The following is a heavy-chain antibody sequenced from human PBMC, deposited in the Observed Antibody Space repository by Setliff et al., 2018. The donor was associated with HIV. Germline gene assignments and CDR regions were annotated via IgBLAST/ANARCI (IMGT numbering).Heavy chain of an antibody. Sequence: GASVKVSCKATGYIIVGYKMNWVRQVPGQGLEWIGRISPNNGAAEYAPRFQGRVRMTLDTSISTAYLEIPSLTSDDAAVYYCARPRVFDSSDVWGQGTMVTVSS. J-gene: IGHJ3*01. CDR1: GYIIVGYK. CDR2: ISPNNGAA. V-gene: IGHV1-2*06. CDR3: ARPRVFDSSDV.